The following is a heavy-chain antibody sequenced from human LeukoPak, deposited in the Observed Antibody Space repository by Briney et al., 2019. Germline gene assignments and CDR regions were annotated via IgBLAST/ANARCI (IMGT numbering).Heavy chain of an antibody. Sequence: SETLSLTCAVYGGSFRGSSWSWIRKPPGKGLEWIGEINHSGSTNYNPSLKSRVTISVDTSKNQFSLKLSSVTAADTAVYYCARGTTVNIWGQGTMVTVPS. D-gene: IGHD4-17*01. CDR1: GGSFRGSS. V-gene: IGHV4-34*01. J-gene: IGHJ3*02. CDR3: ARGTTVNI. CDR2: INHSGST.